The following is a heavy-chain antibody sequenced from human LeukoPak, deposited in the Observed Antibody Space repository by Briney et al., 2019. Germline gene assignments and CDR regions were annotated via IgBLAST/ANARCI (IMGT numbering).Heavy chain of an antibody. D-gene: IGHD2-2*02. Sequence: ASVKVSCKASGYTFSRYGISWVRQAPGQGLEWMGWISGYNGNTKSAQMVQGRVTMTTDTSTSTAYMELRSLRSDDTAVYYCARATYCSSTSCYIRNDAFDIWGQGTTVTVSS. CDR1: GYTFSRYG. CDR3: ARATYCSSTSCYIRNDAFDI. CDR2: ISGYNGNT. J-gene: IGHJ3*02. V-gene: IGHV1-18*01.